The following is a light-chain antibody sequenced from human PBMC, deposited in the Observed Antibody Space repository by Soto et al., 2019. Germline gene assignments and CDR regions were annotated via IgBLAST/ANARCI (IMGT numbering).Light chain of an antibody. CDR3: QQYNIWPLS. CDR1: QSVRTN. V-gene: IGKV3-15*01. CDR2: GAS. Sequence: EIVMTQSPATLSVSPGEGATLSCRASQSVRTNLAWYQQKPGQAPRLLIYGASTRATGIPARFSGSGSGTEFTLTISSLQSEDFTVYYCQQYNIWPLSFGPGTKVDIK. J-gene: IGKJ3*01.